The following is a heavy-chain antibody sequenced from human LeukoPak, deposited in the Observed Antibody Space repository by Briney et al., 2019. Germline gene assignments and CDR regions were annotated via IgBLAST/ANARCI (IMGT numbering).Heavy chain of an antibody. CDR2: FDPEDGET. J-gene: IGHJ4*02. CDR1: GYTLTELS. CDR3: ATARRGMIVEGHFDY. Sequence: ASVKVSCKVSGYTLTELSMHWVRQAPGKGLEWMGGFDPEDGETIYAQKFRGRVTMTEESSTDTAYMELSSLRSEDTAVYYCATARRGMIVEGHFDYWGQGTLVTVSS. D-gene: IGHD3-22*01. V-gene: IGHV1-24*01.